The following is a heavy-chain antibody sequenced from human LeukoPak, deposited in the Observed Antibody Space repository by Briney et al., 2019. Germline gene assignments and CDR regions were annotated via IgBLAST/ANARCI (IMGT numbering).Heavy chain of an antibody. Sequence: GGSLRLSCAASGFTFSSYWMHWVRQAPGKGLVWVSRINSDGSSTSYADSVKGRFTISRDSAKNTLYLQMNSLRAEDTAVYYCARGGDSSGYYYEPAVDYWGQGTLVTVSS. CDR3: ARGGDSSGYYYEPAVDY. CDR1: GFTFSSYW. D-gene: IGHD3-22*01. J-gene: IGHJ4*02. V-gene: IGHV3-74*01. CDR2: INSDGSST.